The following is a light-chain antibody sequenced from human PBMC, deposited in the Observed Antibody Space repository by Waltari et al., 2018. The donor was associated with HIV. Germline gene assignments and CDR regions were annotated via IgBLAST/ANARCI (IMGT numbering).Light chain of an antibody. CDR3: QQYYTTPWT. Sequence: DIVMTQSPDSLAVSLGERATINCKSSQSVLYSSNNKNYLAWYQHKSGQHPRLLINWSSSRESGVPDRFSGSGSGTDFTLTISSLQAEDVAVYYCQQYYTTPWTFGQGTKVEIK. V-gene: IGKV4-1*01. CDR1: QSVLYSSNNKNY. J-gene: IGKJ1*01. CDR2: WSS.